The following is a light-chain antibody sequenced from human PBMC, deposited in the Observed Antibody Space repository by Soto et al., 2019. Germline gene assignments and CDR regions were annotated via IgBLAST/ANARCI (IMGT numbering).Light chain of an antibody. CDR2: STS. CDR1: TGAVTSDSY. Sequence: QAVVTQEPSLTVSPGGTVTLTCASSTGAVTSDSYPNWVQQKPGQAPRGLIYSTSYRHSWTPARFSGSLLGGKAALTLSGVQPEDEADYYCLLYYGAAQIFGGGTKSPS. V-gene: IGLV7-43*01. CDR3: LLYYGAAQI. J-gene: IGLJ2*01.